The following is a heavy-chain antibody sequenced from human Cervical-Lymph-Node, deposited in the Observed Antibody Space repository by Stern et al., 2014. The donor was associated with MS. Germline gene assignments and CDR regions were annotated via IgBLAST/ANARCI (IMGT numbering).Heavy chain of an antibody. CDR2: IIPIFGTA. D-gene: IGHD3-22*01. J-gene: IGHJ4*02. V-gene: IGHV1-69*01. Sequence: VQLVESGAEVKKPGSSVKVSCKASGGTFSSYGISWVRQAPGQGLEWMGGIIPIFGTAKYAQKFQGRVTITADESTTTAYMELSSLRSEDTAVYYCVREFNYDTSGYYFYYWGQGTLVTVSS. CDR1: GGTFSSYG. CDR3: VREFNYDTSGYYFYY.